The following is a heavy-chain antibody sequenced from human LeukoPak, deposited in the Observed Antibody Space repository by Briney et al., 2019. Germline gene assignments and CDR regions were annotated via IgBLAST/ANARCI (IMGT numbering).Heavy chain of an antibody. CDR3: ARRGGGVTPAYYYYMDV. V-gene: IGHV4-34*01. J-gene: IGHJ6*03. CDR1: GGSFSGYY. Sequence: SETLSLTCAVYGGSFSGYYWNWIRQPPGKGLEWIGEINHSGSTNYNPSLKSRVTISVDTSKNQFSLKLSSVTAADTAVYYCARRGGGVTPAYYYYMDVWGKGTTLTVSS. D-gene: IGHD4-23*01. CDR2: INHSGST.